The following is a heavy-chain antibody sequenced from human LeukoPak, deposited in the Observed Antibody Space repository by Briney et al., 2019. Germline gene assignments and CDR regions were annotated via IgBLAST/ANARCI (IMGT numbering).Heavy chain of an antibody. CDR1: GFPLDIFG. J-gene: IGHJ4*02. Sequence: GGSLNLSCAASGFPLDIFGMMGVPQPPGRGRVGASGINWNGGGTGYADSVKGRFTISRDNAKNSLYLQMNSLRAEDTALYYCARALVVPAAVLDYWGQGTLVTVSS. D-gene: IGHD2-2*02. CDR3: ARALVVPAAVLDY. V-gene: IGHV3-20*04. CDR2: INWNGGGT.